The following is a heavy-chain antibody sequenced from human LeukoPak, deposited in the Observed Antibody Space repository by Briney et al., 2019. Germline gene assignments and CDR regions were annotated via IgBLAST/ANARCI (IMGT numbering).Heavy chain of an antibody. Sequence: GGSLRLSCVASGFTFSSYWMHWVRQDPRKGLVWVSRINGDGRNINYADSVRGRFTISRDNSKNTLYLQMNSLRAEDTAVYYCAKGQYYYDSSGYSKLDYWGQGTLVTVSS. CDR1: GFTFSSYW. V-gene: IGHV3-74*01. CDR2: INGDGRNI. D-gene: IGHD3-22*01. CDR3: AKGQYYYDSSGYSKLDY. J-gene: IGHJ4*02.